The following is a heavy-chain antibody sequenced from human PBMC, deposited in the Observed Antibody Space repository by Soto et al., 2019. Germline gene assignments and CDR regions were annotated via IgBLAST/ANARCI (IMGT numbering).Heavy chain of an antibody. D-gene: IGHD4-17*01. CDR3: ARDYGGSGRFDC. CDR1: GFTVSSNY. J-gene: IGHJ4*02. CDR2: IYTGGST. V-gene: IGHV3-66*01. Sequence: EVQLVESGGGLVQPGGSLRLSCAASGFTVSSNYMSWVRQAPGKGLEWVSVIYTGGSTYYADSVKGRFTISRDNSKNTLYLQMNSLRAEDMAVYYCARDYGGSGRFDCWGQGTLVTVSS.